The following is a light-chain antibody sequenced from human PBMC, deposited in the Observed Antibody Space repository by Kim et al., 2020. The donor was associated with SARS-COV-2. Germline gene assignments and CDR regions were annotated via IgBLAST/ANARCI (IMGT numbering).Light chain of an antibody. CDR3: QQYENLPLT. CDR2: DAS. J-gene: IGKJ4*01. Sequence: ASVGDRVTITCQASQDISNCLSWYQQNAGGAPKLLIHDASNLETGVPSRFSGSGSGTDFTFTISSLQPGDVATYYCQQYENLPLTFGGGTKVDIK. V-gene: IGKV1-33*01. CDR1: QDISNC.